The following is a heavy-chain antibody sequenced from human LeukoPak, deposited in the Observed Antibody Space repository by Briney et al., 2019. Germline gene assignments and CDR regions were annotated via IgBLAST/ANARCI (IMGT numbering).Heavy chain of an antibody. D-gene: IGHD6-13*01. CDR2: INHSGST. J-gene: IGHJ4*02. CDR3: ARRKRYSSSWPLDY. V-gene: IGHV4-39*07. Sequence: SETLSLTCTVSGGSISSRNYYWSWIRQPPGKGLEWIGEINHSGSTNYNPSLKSRVTISVDTSKNQFSLKLSSVTAADTAVYYCARRKRYSSSWPLDYWGQGTLVTVSS. CDR1: GGSISSRNYY.